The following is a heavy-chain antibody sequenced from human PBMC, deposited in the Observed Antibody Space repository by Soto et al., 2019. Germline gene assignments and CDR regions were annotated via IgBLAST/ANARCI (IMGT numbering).Heavy chain of an antibody. J-gene: IGHJ4*02. Sequence: GGSLRLSCAASGFTFSSYGMHWVRQARGKGLEWVAVIWYDGSNKYYADSVKGRFTISRDNSKNTLYLQMNSLRAEDTAVYYCARGSRAAAGTFMPGAYCGQGTLVTVSS. V-gene: IGHV3-33*01. CDR3: ARGSRAAAGTFMPGAY. CDR1: GFTFSSYG. D-gene: IGHD6-13*01. CDR2: IWYDGSNK.